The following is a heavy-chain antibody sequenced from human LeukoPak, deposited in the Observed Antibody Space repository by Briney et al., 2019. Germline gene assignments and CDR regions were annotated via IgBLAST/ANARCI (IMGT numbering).Heavy chain of an antibody. J-gene: IGHJ4*02. CDR2: INPNNGGT. V-gene: IGHV1-2*02. D-gene: IGHD4/OR15-4a*01. CDR1: GYTFTDYY. CDR3: LRDLTYGGISSPDC. Sequence: ASVKVSCKASGYTFTDYYMHWVRQAPGQGLEWMGWINPNNGGTTYAQKFQGRVTMTRDTSISTAYMERGRLTSDDTAMYFCLRDLTYGGISSPDCWGQGSLVIVSS.